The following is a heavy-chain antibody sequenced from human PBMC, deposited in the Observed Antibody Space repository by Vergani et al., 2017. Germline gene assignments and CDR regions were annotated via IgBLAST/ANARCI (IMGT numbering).Heavy chain of an antibody. D-gene: IGHD3-9*01. CDR1: GGSISSSSYY. V-gene: IGHV4-39*01. J-gene: IGHJ6*02. Sequence: QLQLQESGPGLVKPSETLSLTCTVSGGSISSSSYYWGWIRQPPGKGLEWIGNLYYSGSTYYNPSLKSRVTISVDTSKNQFSLKLSSVTAADTAVYYCASPLLRYFDYGMDVWGQGTTVTVSS. CDR3: ASPLLRYFDYGMDV. CDR2: LYYSGST.